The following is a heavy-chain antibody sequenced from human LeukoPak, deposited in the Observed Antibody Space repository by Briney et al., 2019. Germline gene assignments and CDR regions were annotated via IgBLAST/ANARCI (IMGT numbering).Heavy chain of an antibody. D-gene: IGHD1-26*01. CDR1: GFTFSSYS. J-gene: IGHJ4*02. CDR2: ISSSSSYI. V-gene: IGHV3-21*01. Sequence: GRSLRLSCAASGFTFSSYSMNWVRQAPGKGLEWVSSISSSSSYIYYADSVKGRFTISRDNAKNSLYLQMNSLRAEDTAVYYCATLVGATSYFDYWGQGTLVTVSS. CDR3: ATLVGATSYFDY.